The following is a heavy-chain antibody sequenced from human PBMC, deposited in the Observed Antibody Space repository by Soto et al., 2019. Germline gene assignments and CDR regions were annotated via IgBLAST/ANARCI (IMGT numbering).Heavy chain of an antibody. D-gene: IGHD6-13*01. CDR2: IIPIFGTA. J-gene: IGHJ6*02. V-gene: IGHV1-69*01. Sequence: QVQLVQSGAEVQKPGSSVKVSCKASGGTFSSYAISWVRQAPGQGLEWMGGIIPIFGTANYAQKFQGRVTITADESTSTAYMELSSLRSEDTAVYYCARFKLVRGLGYYGMDVWGQGTTVTVSS. CDR1: GGTFSSYA. CDR3: ARFKLVRGLGYYGMDV.